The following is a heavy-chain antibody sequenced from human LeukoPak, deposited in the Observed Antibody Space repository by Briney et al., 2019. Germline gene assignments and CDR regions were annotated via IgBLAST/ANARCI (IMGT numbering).Heavy chain of an antibody. CDR3: ARHPGKVTNDWYFDL. CDR2: INPNSGGT. J-gene: IGHJ2*01. D-gene: IGHD4-23*01. V-gene: IGHV1-2*02. CDR1: GYTFTGYY. Sequence: GASVRVSCKASGYTFTGYYMHWVRQAPGQGLEWIGWINPNSGGTNYAQKFQGRVTMTRDTSITTAYMELSRLSSDDTAVYYYARHPGKVTNDWYFDLWGRGTLVTVSS.